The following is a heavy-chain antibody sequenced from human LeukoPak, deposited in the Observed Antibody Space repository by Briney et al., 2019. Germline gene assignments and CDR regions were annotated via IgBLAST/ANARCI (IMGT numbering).Heavy chain of an antibody. Sequence: SVKVSCKASGGTFSSYAISWVRQAPGQGLEWMGRIIPIFGTANYAQKFQGRVTITTDESTSTAYMELSSLRSEDTAVYYCARAGYCSGGSCYSSLSDWYYFDYWGQGTLVTVSS. J-gene: IGHJ4*02. CDR3: ARAGYCSGGSCYSSLSDWYYFDY. CDR2: IIPIFGTA. CDR1: GGTFSSYA. V-gene: IGHV1-69*05. D-gene: IGHD2-15*01.